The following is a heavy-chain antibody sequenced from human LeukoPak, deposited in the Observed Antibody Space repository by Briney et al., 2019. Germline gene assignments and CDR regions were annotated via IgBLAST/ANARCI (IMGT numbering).Heavy chain of an antibody. Sequence: GGSLRLSCAASGFTFSSYSMNWVRQAPGKGLEWVSYISSSSSTIYYADSVKGRFTISRDNAKNSLYLQMDSLRAEDTAVYYCARAQKGLLWFGELLKWGQGTLVTVSS. J-gene: IGHJ4*02. CDR1: GFTFSSYS. D-gene: IGHD3-10*01. V-gene: IGHV3-48*01. CDR3: ARAQKGLLWFGELLK. CDR2: ISSSSSTI.